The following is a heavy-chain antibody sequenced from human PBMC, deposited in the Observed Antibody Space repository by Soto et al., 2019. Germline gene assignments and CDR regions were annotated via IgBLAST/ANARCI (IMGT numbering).Heavy chain of an antibody. V-gene: IGHV1-18*01. J-gene: IGHJ4*02. Sequence: QVQLVQSGDEVKQPGASVKVSCKASGSTITAYGISWVRQAPGQGLEWMAWISSHNGNTYYAQNLQGRVTMTTDTSTSTAYTELRSLRSDDTAVYYCPSTSTAAAGPFDYWGQGALVTVTS. CDR1: GSTITAYG. CDR3: PSTSTAAAGPFDY. CDR2: ISSHNGNT. D-gene: IGHD6-13*01.